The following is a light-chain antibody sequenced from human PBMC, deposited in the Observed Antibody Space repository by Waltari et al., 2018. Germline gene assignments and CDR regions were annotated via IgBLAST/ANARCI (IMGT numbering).Light chain of an antibody. Sequence: QSALPQPRSVSGSPGQSVTIPCTGTSSVVGSYDYVSWYQQHPSKAPKVMIYDVNKRPSGVPDRFSGSKSGNTASLTISGLQAEDEAEYYCCSYGGSYYVLGTGTEVTVL. CDR3: CSYGGSYYV. CDR1: SSVVGSYDY. CDR2: DVN. J-gene: IGLJ1*01. V-gene: IGLV2-11*01.